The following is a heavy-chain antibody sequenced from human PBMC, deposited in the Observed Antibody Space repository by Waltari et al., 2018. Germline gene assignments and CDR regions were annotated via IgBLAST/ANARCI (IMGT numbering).Heavy chain of an antibody. Sequence: QVQLQQWGAGLLKPSETLSLTCAVYGGSFSGYYWSWIRQPPGKGLEWIGEINHSGSTNYNPSLKSRVTISVDTSKNQFSLKLSSVTAADTAVYYCARKGRYYYGSGSYVDVWGQGTTVTVSS. CDR2: INHSGST. J-gene: IGHJ6*02. D-gene: IGHD3-10*01. CDR3: ARKGRYYYGSGSYVDV. CDR1: GGSFSGYY. V-gene: IGHV4-34*01.